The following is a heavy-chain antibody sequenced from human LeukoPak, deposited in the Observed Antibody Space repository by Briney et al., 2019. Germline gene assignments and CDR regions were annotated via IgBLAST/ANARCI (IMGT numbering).Heavy chain of an antibody. D-gene: IGHD2-15*01. CDR2: VRSKAYGGTT. Sequence: GGSLRLSCTASGFTFGDYAMSWVRQAPGKGLEWVSFVRSKAYGGTTECAASVKGRFTISRDDSKSIAYLQMNSLKTEDTAVYYCTRVSLVAASVFFDYWGQGTLVTVSS. J-gene: IGHJ4*02. V-gene: IGHV3-49*04. CDR1: GFTFGDYA. CDR3: TRVSLVAASVFFDY.